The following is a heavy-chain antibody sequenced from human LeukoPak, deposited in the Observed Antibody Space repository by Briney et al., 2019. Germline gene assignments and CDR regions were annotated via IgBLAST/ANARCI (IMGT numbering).Heavy chain of an antibody. CDR1: GGSISSYY. CDR2: INGSGGST. D-gene: IGHD5-18*01. J-gene: IGHJ4*02. CDR3: AKRIQSAMATGY. Sequence: ETLSLTCTVSGGSISSYYWSWIRQPPGKGLEWVSDINGSGGSTYYADSVKGRFTISRDNSKNTLYLQMNGLRAEDTAVYYCAKRIQSAMATGYWGQGTLVTVSS. V-gene: IGHV3-23*01.